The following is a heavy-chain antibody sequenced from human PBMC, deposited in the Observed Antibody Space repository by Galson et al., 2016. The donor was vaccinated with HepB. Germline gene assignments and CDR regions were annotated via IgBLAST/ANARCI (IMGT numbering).Heavy chain of an antibody. D-gene: IGHD4-17*01. Sequence: SLRLSCAASGFIFNSHTMHWVRQETRGKGLEWVASISHDGINGKYADSVRGRFTISRDNSKNTVYLQMSSLRAEDTAVYYCAKDAAVTLPGVYFEYWGQGTLVTVSS. CDR1: GFIFNSHT. V-gene: IGHV3-30*18. CDR2: ISHDGING. J-gene: IGHJ4*02. CDR3: AKDAAVTLPGVYFEY.